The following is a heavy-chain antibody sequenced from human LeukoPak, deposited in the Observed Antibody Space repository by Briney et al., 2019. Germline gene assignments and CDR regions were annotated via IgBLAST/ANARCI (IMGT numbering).Heavy chain of an antibody. CDR3: TRGAAGFDI. CDR2: IGKGGDT. Sequence: GGSLRLSCAASGFTFTIYDFHWVRQVPGKGLEWVSGIGKGGDTYYAGSVKGRFTISRENAKSSLYLQMNSLRAGDSAVYFCTRGAAGFDIWGQGTMVIVAS. V-gene: IGHV3-13*01. J-gene: IGHJ3*02. CDR1: GFTFTIYD.